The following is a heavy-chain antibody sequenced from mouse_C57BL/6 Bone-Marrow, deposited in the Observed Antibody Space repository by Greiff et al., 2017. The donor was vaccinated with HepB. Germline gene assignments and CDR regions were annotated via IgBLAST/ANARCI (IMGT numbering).Heavy chain of an antibody. CDR2: IWSGGST. J-gene: IGHJ3*01. V-gene: IGHV2-2*01. CDR3: ASDGYYPAWFAY. Sequence: QVQLQQSGPGLVQPSQSLSITCTVSGFSLTSYGVHWVRQSPGKGLEWLGVIWSGGSTDYNAAFISRLSISKDNSKSQVFFKMNSLQADDTAIYYCASDGYYPAWFAYWGQGTLVTVSA. CDR1: GFSLTSYG. D-gene: IGHD2-3*01.